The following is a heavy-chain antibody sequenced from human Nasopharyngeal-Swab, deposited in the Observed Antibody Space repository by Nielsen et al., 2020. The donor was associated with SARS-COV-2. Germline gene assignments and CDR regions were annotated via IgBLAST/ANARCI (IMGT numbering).Heavy chain of an antibody. V-gene: IGHV3-73*01. CDR3: RWFGGSCYTGKDY. Sequence: LKIYCAASGFIFSDSAIHWVRQPSGKGLEWVGRIRSKGNSYAKEYAASVEGRFTIFRDDSKNSRYLQMNSLMTEDTDVYYCRWFGGSCYTGKDYWGQGTLVTVSS. J-gene: IGHJ4*02. CDR1: GFIFSDSA. D-gene: IGHD2-15*01. CDR2: IRSKGNSYAK.